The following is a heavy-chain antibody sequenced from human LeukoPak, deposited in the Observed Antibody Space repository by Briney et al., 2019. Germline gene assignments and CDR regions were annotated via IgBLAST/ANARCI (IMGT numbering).Heavy chain of an antibody. CDR1: GFTFSTYS. V-gene: IGHV3-23*01. D-gene: IGHD3-10*01. Sequence: GGSLRLSCAASGFTFSTYSMTWVRQAPGKGLEWVSSIFPNGRNTYYADSVKGRFTISRDNSRNMLYLEMNSLRAEDTAVYYCARPMVRGVSDRLHFDYWGQGTLVTVSS. CDR2: IFPNGRNT. J-gene: IGHJ4*02. CDR3: ARPMVRGVSDRLHFDY.